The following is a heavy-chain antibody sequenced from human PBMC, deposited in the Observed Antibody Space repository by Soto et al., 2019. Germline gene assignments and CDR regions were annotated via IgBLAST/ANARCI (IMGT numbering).Heavy chain of an antibody. CDR1: GGSFSGYY. CDR2: INHSGST. D-gene: IGHD5-18*01. J-gene: IGHJ6*03. Sequence: SETLSLTCAVYGGSFSGYYWSWIRQPPGKGLEWTGEINHSGSTYYNPSLKSRVTISVDTSKNQFSLKLSSVTAADTAVYYCARDCQDTASDSYYYYMDVWGKGTTVTVSS. CDR3: ARDCQDTASDSYYYYMDV. V-gene: IGHV4-34*09.